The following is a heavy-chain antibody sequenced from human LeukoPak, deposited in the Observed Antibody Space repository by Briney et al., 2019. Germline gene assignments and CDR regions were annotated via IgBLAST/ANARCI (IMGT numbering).Heavy chain of an antibody. CDR3: AKERDYGPADY. CDR1: GFIFNKHA. D-gene: IGHD4/OR15-4a*01. J-gene: IGHJ4*02. Sequence: GGSLRLSCAASGFIFNKHAMSWVRQAPGKGLEWVSGLSGSGGSTDYADSVKGRFTVSRDNSKNTLFLQMNSLRAEDTAIFYCAKERDYGPADYWGQGTLVTVSS. V-gene: IGHV3-23*01. CDR2: LSGSGGST.